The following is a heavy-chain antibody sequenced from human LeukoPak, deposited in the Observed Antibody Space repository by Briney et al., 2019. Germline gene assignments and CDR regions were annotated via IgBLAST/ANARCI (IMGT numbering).Heavy chain of an antibody. D-gene: IGHD1-26*01. CDR1: GGSISSYY. J-gene: IGHJ6*03. CDR3: ARDLGEGANNYYYYYMDV. CDR2: IYYSGST. Sequence: SETLSLTCTASGGSISSYYWSWIRQPPGQGLEWIGYIYYSGSTNYNPSLKSRVSISVDTSKNQFSLKLSSVTAADTAVYYCARDLGEGANNYYYYYMDVWGKGTTVTVSS. V-gene: IGHV4-59*01.